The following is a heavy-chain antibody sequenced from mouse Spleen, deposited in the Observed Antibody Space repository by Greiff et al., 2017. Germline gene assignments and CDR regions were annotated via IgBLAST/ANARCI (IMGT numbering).Heavy chain of an antibody. CDR1: GFTFSDYG. CDR2: ISSGSSTI. D-gene: IGHD2-4*01. V-gene: IGHV5-17*01. Sequence: EVKLMESGGGLVKPGGSLKLSCAASGFTFSDYGMHWVRQAPEKGLEWVAYISSGSSTIYYADTVKGRFTISRDNAKNTLFLQMTSLRSEDTAMYYCARPDYDYDAASFAYWGQGTLVTVSA. CDR3: ARPDYDYDAASFAY. J-gene: IGHJ3*01.